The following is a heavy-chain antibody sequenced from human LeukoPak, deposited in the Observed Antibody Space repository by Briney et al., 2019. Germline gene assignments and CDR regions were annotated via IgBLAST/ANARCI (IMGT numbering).Heavy chain of an antibody. V-gene: IGHV3-48*03. CDR3: AELGITMIGGV. CDR1: GFTFSSYA. D-gene: IGHD3-10*02. Sequence: GRSLRLSCAACGFTFSSYAMNWVRQAPGKGLEWVSYISSSGSTIYYADSVKGRFTISRDNAKNSLYLQMNSLRAEDTAVYYCAELGITMIGGVWGKGTTVTISS. J-gene: IGHJ6*04. CDR2: ISSSGSTI.